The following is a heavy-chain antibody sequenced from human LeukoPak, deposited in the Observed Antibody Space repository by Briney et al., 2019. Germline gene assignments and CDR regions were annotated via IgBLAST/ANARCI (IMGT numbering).Heavy chain of an antibody. CDR1: GFTFSSYW. CDR2: IKQDGSEK. J-gene: IGHJ6*03. CDR3: ARDLVVPAAIPFYYYYYMDV. Sequence: PGGSLRLSCAASGFTFSSYWVSWVRQAPGKGLEWVANIKQDGSEKYYVDSVKGRFTISRDNARNSLYLQMNSLRAEDTAVYYCARDLVVPAAIPFYYYYYMDVWGKGTTVTVSS. V-gene: IGHV3-7*01. D-gene: IGHD2-2*02.